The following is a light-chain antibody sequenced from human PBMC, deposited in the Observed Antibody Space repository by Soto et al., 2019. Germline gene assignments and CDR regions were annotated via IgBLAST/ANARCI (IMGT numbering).Light chain of an antibody. J-gene: IGKJ1*01. V-gene: IGKV3-20*01. CDR2: GAS. CDR1: QSVSNNY. CDR3: QEHGSSPRT. Sequence: SVLTQSPSNQNLSTWAGASLTRRTNQSVSNNYLAWYQQKPGQAPRLLLYGASNSATGIPDRFSGSGSGTDFTLTISRLEPEDSAVYYCQEHGSSPRTFGQRSKV.